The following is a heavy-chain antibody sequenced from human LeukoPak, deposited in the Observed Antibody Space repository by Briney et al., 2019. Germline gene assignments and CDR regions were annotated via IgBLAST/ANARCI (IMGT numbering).Heavy chain of an antibody. Sequence: PGGPLRLSCAASGFTFSSYAMSWVRQAPGKGLEWVSAISGSGGSTYFSDSVKGRFTISRDNSKNTLDLQMNSLRAEDTAVYYCAKGSHYYYCGMDVWGQGTTVTVSS. CDR2: ISGSGGST. V-gene: IGHV3-23*01. CDR3: AKGSHYYYCGMDV. CDR1: GFTFSSYA. J-gene: IGHJ6*01.